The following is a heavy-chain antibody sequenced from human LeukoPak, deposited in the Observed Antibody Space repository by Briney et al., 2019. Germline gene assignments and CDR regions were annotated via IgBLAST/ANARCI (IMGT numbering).Heavy chain of an antibody. V-gene: IGHV3-23*01. CDR2: ISSSGGST. CDR3: LGNWC. D-gene: IGHD1-20*01. CDR1: GFTFSSST. J-gene: IGHJ4*02. Sequence: GGSLRLSCAASGFTFSSSTMGWVRQAPGKGLEWVSSISSSGGSTYYADSVKGRFTVSRDNSKNTLYLHMNSLTFEDTAVYYCLGNWCWGQGTLVTVSS.